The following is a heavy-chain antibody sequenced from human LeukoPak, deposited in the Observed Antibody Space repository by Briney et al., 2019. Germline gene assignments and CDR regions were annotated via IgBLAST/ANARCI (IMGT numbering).Heavy chain of an antibody. Sequence: QTGGSLRLSCAASGFTFSNYAMNWVRQAPGKGLEWVSAISGSGGSTYYADSVKGRFTISRDNSKNTLYLQMNSLRAEDTAVYYCAKYTSGWVNDYWGQGTLVTVSS. D-gene: IGHD6-19*01. CDR3: AKYTSGWVNDY. CDR1: GFTFSNYA. J-gene: IGHJ4*02. V-gene: IGHV3-23*01. CDR2: ISGSGGST.